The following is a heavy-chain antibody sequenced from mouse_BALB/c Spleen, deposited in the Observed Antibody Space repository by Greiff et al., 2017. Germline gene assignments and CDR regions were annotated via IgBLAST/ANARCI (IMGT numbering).Heavy chain of an antibody. CDR2: IDPANGNT. D-gene: IGHD1-3*01. V-gene: IGHV14-3*02. J-gene: IGHJ3*01. CDR3: ARLRLKGWFAY. Sequence: EVMLVESGAELVKPGASVKLSCTASGFNIKDTYMHWVKQRPEQGLEWIGRIDPANGNTKYDPKFQGKATITADTSSNTAYLQLSSLTSEDTAVYYCARLRLKGWFAYWGQGTLVTVSA. CDR1: GFNIKDTY.